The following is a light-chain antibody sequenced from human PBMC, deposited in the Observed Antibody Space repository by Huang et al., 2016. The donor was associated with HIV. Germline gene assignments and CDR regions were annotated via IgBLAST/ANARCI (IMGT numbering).Light chain of an antibody. V-gene: IGKV1-39*01. CDR1: QSFTKY. CDR2: GAS. Sequence: DIQMTQSPSSLSASVGDRVTITCRATQSFTKYLNWYQQKPGKAPKLLIDGASSLQTGVPSRFSGSGSGTDFTLTISSLQPEDFATYYCQQSSSPPPTFGPGTKVDIK. CDR3: QQSSSPPPT. J-gene: IGKJ3*01.